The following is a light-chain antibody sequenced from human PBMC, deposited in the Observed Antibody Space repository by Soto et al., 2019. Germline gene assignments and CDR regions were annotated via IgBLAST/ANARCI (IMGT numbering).Light chain of an antibody. CDR2: DVS. V-gene: IGLV2-14*03. J-gene: IGLJ2*01. Sequence: QSALTQPASVSASPGQSITISCTGTSSDVGGYNYVSWYQQHPGKAPKLIIYDVSNRPSGVSNRFSGSKSGNTASLMISGLQAEDEADYPCSSYASHRDVLFGGGTKLTVL. CDR3: SSYASHRDVL. CDR1: SSDVGGYNY.